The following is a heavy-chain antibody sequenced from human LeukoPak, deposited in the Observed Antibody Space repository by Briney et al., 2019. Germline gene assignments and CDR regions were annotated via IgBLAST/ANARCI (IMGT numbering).Heavy chain of an antibody. V-gene: IGHV1-46*01. CDR3: AKDRRYSSSWYYFDY. CDR2: INPSGGST. CDR1: GYPFPSYY. D-gene: IGHD6-13*01. J-gene: IGHJ4*02. Sequence: GPVKVSCQASGYPFPSYYMHWVRPAPGQGLEGMGIINPSGGSTSYAQKFQGRVTMTRDTSTSTVYMELSSLRSEDTAVYYCAKDRRYSSSWYYFDYWGQGTLVTVSS.